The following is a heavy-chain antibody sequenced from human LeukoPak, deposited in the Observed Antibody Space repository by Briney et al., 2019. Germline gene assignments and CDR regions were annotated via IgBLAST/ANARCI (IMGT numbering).Heavy chain of an antibody. J-gene: IGHJ4*02. CDR3: ARVGEMATITLLD. Sequence: ASVKVSCKASGGTFSSYAISWVRQAPGQGLEWMGRIIPILGIANYAQKFQGRVTITADKSTSTAYMELSSLRSGDTAVYYCARVGEMATITLLDWGQGTLVTVSS. CDR2: IIPILGIA. CDR1: GGTFSSYA. V-gene: IGHV1-69*04. D-gene: IGHD5-24*01.